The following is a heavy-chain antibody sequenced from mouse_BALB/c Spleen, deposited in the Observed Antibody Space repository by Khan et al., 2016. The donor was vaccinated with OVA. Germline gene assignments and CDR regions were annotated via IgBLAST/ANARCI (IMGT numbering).Heavy chain of an antibody. CDR2: ISTYYGDA. J-gene: IGHJ3*01. CDR3: ARGSGNSRFAY. D-gene: IGHD1-3*01. Sequence: QVQLQQSGAELVRPGVSVKISCKGSGYTFTDFAMHWVKQSHAKSLEWSGVISTYYGDATYNQKFKGKATMTVDKSSSTSYVELARLTSEDSAIYYCARGSGNSRFAYWGQGTLVTVSA. CDR1: GYTFTDFA. V-gene: IGHV1S137*01.